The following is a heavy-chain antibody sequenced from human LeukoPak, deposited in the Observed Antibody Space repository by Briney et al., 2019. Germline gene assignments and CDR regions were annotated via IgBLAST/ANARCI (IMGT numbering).Heavy chain of an antibody. D-gene: IGHD3-9*01. CDR2: IHYSGST. V-gene: IGHV4-59*12. CDR1: GGTISSYY. CDR3: ARAQRFIYYDMAGRRPDAFDI. J-gene: IGHJ3*02. Sequence: PSETLSLTCTVSGGTISSYYWNWIRQPPGKGLEWIGYIHYSGSTKYNPSLKSRVTISVDTSKNQFSLKLSSVTAADTAVYYCARAQRFIYYDMAGRRPDAFDIWGQGTMVTVSS.